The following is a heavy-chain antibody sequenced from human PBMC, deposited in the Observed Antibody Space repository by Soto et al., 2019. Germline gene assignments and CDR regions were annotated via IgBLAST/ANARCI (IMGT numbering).Heavy chain of an antibody. D-gene: IGHD5-12*01. CDR3: ARSGGGYDLGDY. J-gene: IGHJ4*02. V-gene: IGHV1-2*04. Sequence: QVQLVQSGAEVKKPGASVKVSCKPSGYTFTAYYIHWVRQAPGQGLEWMGWINPNSGGAKYSQKFQAWVTMTSDTSISTAYMELSRLKSDDTAVYYCARSGGGYDLGDYWGQGTLVTVSS. CDR2: INPNSGGA. CDR1: GYTFTAYY.